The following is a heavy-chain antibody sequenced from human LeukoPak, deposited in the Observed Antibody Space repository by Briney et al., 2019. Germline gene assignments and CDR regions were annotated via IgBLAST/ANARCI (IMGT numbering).Heavy chain of an antibody. CDR1: GFTVSSNY. CDR3: ARGSITMIVPDY. Sequence: GGSLRLSCAASGFTVSSNYMSWVRQAPGKGLECVSVLYSGGSTYYADSVKGRFTISRDNSKNTLYLQMNSLRAEDTAVYYCARGSITMIVPDYWGQGTLVTVSS. J-gene: IGHJ4*02. D-gene: IGHD3-22*01. V-gene: IGHV3-53*01. CDR2: LYSGGST.